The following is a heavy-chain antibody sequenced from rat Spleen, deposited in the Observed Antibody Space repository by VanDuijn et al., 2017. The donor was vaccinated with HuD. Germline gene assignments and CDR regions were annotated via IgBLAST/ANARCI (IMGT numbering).Heavy chain of an antibody. V-gene: IGHV5-31*01. CDR2: ISTSGSGT. J-gene: IGHJ2*01. CDR3: ERHEEQLGFDY. Sequence: EVQLVESGGGLVQPGRSLKLSCVTSGFTFNYYWMTWIRQAPKKGLEWVATISTSGSGTYYPDSVKGRFTISRDSAKRSLYLQMDSLRSEDTATYSCERHEEQLGFDYWGQGVMVTVSS. CDR1: GFTFNYYW. D-gene: IGHD1-2*01.